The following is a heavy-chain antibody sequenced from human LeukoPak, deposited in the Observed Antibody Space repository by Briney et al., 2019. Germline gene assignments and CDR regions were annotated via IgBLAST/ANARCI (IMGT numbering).Heavy chain of an antibody. CDR1: GFPFNDYY. J-gene: IGHJ6*02. CDR3: ARDGAVSLYYFYAMDV. V-gene: IGHV3-11*01. Sequence: GRTLRLFCASSGFPFNDYYMSCIPDPPGKALEYGSYISSSGSTISYAGSVNGRFTISRDNAKNSLYLQMNSLRAEDTAVYYCARDGAVSLYYFYAMDVWGQGTTVTVAS. D-gene: IGHD3-16*01. CDR2: ISSSGSTI.